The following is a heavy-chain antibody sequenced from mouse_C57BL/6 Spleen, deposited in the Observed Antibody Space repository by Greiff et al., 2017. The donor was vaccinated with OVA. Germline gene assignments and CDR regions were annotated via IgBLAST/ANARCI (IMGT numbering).Heavy chain of an antibody. CDR1: GFTFTDYY. Sequence: EVKLVESGGGLVQPGGSLSLSCAASGFTFTDYYMSWVRQPPGKALEWLGFIRNKANGYTTEYSASVKGRFTISRDNSQSILYLQMNALRAEDSATYYCARSSLGHWYFDVWGTGTTVTVSS. D-gene: IGHD4-1*01. CDR2: IRNKANGYTT. J-gene: IGHJ1*03. CDR3: ARSSLGHWYFDV. V-gene: IGHV7-3*01.